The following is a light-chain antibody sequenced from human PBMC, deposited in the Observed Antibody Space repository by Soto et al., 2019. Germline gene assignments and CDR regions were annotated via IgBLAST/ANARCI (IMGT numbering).Light chain of an antibody. CDR2: GNS. CDR3: QSYDSSLSGLV. Sequence: QSALTQPPSVSGAPGQRVTISCTGSGSNIGAGYDVHWYQQLPGTAPKLLIYGNSNRPSGVPDRFSGSKSGTSASLAITGLQAEDEADYYCQSYDSSLSGLVFGGGTKLTVL. V-gene: IGLV1-40*01. J-gene: IGLJ2*01. CDR1: GSNIGAGYD.